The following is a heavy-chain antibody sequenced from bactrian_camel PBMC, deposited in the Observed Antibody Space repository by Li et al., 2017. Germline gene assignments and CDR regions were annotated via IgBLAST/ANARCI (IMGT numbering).Heavy chain of an antibody. J-gene: IGHJ4*01. CDR2: IAPATGST. Sequence: HVQLVESGGGLVQPGGSLRLSCAASGSGYISGTYCLGWFRQVPGKEREGVAAIAPATGSTYYDDSIKGRFTVSHVNSNNTLHLQMNNLKPEDTAVYYCAADLGWCGSAPLQRTFRNWGQGTQVTVS. CDR3: AADLGWCGSAPLQRTFRN. V-gene: IGHV3S1*01. D-gene: IGHD1*01. CDR1: GSGYISGTYC.